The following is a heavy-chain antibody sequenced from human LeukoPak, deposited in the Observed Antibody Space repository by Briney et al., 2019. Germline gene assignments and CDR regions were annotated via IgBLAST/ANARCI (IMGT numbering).Heavy chain of an antibody. CDR3: ARGHYDTSGYYSLSWWFDP. Sequence: GASVKVSCKASGGTFRSDAISWVRQAPGQGLEWMGGIIPMFGAANYAHKFQDRVTISADESTSTGYMELRGLRSEDTAVYYCARGHYDTSGYYSLSWWFDPWGQGTLVTVSS. CDR1: GGTFRSDA. V-gene: IGHV1-69*13. D-gene: IGHD3-22*01. J-gene: IGHJ5*02. CDR2: IIPMFGAA.